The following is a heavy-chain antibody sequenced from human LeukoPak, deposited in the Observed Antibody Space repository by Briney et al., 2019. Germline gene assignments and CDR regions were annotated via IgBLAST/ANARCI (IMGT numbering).Heavy chain of an antibody. Sequence: SETLSLTCTLSGCSLSIYYWSWIRQPAGKALEWIGRIYTSGSTKYHPSLKSRVTMSVDTSKNQFSLKLSSVTAADTAVYYCARAHYYDSSGYYYDYWGQGTLVTVSS. CDR2: IYTSGST. CDR1: GCSLSIYY. D-gene: IGHD3-22*01. V-gene: IGHV4-4*07. J-gene: IGHJ4*02. CDR3: ARAHYYDSSGYYYDY.